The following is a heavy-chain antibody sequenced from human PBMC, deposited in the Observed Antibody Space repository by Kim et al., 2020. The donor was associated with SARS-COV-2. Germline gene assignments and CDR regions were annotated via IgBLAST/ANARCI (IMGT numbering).Heavy chain of an antibody. CDR2: INHSGST. CDR3: AREGIGVTTVAYFDY. Sequence: SETLSLTCAVYGVSFSGYYWSWIRQPPGKGLEWIGEINHSGSTNYNPSLKSRVTISVDTSKNQFSPKLSSVTAADTAVYYCAREGIGVTTVAYFDYWGQGTLVTVSS. CDR1: GVSFSGYY. D-gene: IGHD4-17*01. V-gene: IGHV4-34*01. J-gene: IGHJ4*02.